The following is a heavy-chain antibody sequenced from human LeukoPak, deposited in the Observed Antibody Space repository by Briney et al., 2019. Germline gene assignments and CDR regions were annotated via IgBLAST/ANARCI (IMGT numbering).Heavy chain of an antibody. CDR1: GGPISSYY. J-gene: IGHJ4*02. Sequence: PSETLSLTCTVSGGPISSYYWSWIRQPAGKGLEWIGRIYTTGSTNYNPSLKSRVTMSVDTSKNQFSLKVSSVTAADTAVYYCARGAAATDRFDYWGQGTLVTVSS. D-gene: IGHD6-13*01. V-gene: IGHV4-4*07. CDR3: ARGAAATDRFDY. CDR2: IYTTGST.